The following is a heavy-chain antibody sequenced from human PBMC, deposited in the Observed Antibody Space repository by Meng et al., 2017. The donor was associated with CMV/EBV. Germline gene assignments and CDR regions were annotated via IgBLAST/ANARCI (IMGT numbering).Heavy chain of an antibody. Sequence: ASVKVSCKASGYTFTGYYMHWVRQAPGQGLGWMGWINPNSGGTNYAQKSQGRGTMTRDTSISTAYMELSRLRSDDTAVYYCARYDRRVGFPHGMDVWGQGTTVTVSS. CDR3: ARYDRRVGFPHGMDV. CDR1: GYTFTGYY. J-gene: IGHJ6*02. D-gene: IGHD3-22*01. CDR2: INPNSGGT. V-gene: IGHV1-2*02.